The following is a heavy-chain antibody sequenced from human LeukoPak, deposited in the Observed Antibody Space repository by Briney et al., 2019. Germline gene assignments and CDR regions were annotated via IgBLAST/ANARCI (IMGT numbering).Heavy chain of an antibody. V-gene: IGHV4-59*08. CDR3: ARLGGATSPFGY. CDR2: IYYTGNT. D-gene: IGHD1-26*01. Sequence: SETLSLTCTVSGASISSYYWSWIRQPPGKGLEWIGYIYYTGNTNYNPSLKSRVTISVDTSKNQFSLNLSSVTAADTAIYYCARLGGATSPFGYWGQGTLVAVSS. J-gene: IGHJ4*02. CDR1: GASISSYY.